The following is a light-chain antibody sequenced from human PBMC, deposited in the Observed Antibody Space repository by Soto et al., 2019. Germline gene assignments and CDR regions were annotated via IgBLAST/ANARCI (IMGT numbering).Light chain of an antibody. Sequence: EIVLTQSPGTLFLSPGERATLSCRASQSLSGNYLAWYQQKPGQAPRFLIYAASNRATGIPDRFSGGGSGTDFALTLNRPEPEDSAVYYCQQYGSSPITFGQGTRLEIK. CDR1: QSLSGNY. V-gene: IGKV3-20*01. CDR3: QQYGSSPIT. J-gene: IGKJ5*01. CDR2: AAS.